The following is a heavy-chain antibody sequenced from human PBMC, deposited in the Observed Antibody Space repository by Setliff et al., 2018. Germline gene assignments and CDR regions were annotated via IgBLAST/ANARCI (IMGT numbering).Heavy chain of an antibody. J-gene: IGHJ3*01. CDR1: GYTISSYP. CDR3: ARDLPTEYETIRDTFDV. V-gene: IGHV7-4-1*01. Sequence: ASVKVSCKVSGYTISSYPLNWVRQAPGQGLEWMGWINTKTATPSYAQGFTGRFVFSLDTSASTAHLQIDNLTSEDTAVYYCARDLPTEYETIRDTFDVWGQGTKVTVSS. CDR2: INTKTATP. D-gene: IGHD2-21*01.